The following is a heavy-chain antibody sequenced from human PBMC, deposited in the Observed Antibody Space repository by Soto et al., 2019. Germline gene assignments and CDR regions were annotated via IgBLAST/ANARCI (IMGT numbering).Heavy chain of an antibody. CDR2: IYYSGET. Sequence: QVQLQESGPGLVTPSETLSLTCTVSGDSISRYYWSWIRLSPGKGLEWIGYIYYSGETNYKPSVKSRVTISVDRTKNQFSLKLRSVTAADTAVYYCARDQGGEFLKGSGMDVWGQGTTVTVSS. V-gene: IGHV4-59*01. D-gene: IGHD3-10*01. CDR3: ARDQGGEFLKGSGMDV. CDR1: GDSISRYY. J-gene: IGHJ6*02.